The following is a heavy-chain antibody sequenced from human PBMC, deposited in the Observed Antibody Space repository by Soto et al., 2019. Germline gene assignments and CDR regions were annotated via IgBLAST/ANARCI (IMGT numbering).Heavy chain of an antibody. J-gene: IGHJ6*02. D-gene: IGHD6-19*01. CDR3: ARGSSGWHPRIDD. Sequence: QVQLQESGPGLVKPSETLSLNCTVSGGPISSYYWSWIRQSPGKGLEWIGYIYYSGSTNYNPSLKSRVNISVDTSKDQFTLELSSVTAADTAVYYCARGSSGWHPRIDDWGQGTTVTVSS. V-gene: IGHV4-59*01. CDR2: IYYSGST. CDR1: GGPISSYY.